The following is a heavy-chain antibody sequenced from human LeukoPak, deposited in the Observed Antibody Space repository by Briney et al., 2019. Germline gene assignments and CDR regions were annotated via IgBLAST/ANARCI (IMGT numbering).Heavy chain of an antibody. J-gene: IGHJ4*02. CDR3: VRTPPNWGADY. V-gene: IGHV1-69*13. CDR2: IIPIFGTA. Sequence: SVKVSCKASGGTLNSYAISWVRQAPGQGLEWMGGIIPIFGTANYAQKFQGRVTITADESTSTAYMELSSLRSEDTAVYYCVRTPPNWGADYWGQGTLVTVSS. D-gene: IGHD7-27*01. CDR1: GGTLNSYA.